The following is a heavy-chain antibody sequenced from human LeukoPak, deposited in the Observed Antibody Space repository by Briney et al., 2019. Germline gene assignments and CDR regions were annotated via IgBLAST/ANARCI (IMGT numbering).Heavy chain of an antibody. CDR1: GFTFSSYA. CDR3: AKIGPPGATQSGHPIDY. V-gene: IGHV3-23*01. Sequence: PGGSLRLSCAASGFTFSSYAMSWVRQAPGKGLEWVSAISGSGGGTYYADSVKGRFTISRDNSKNTLYLQMNSLRAEDTAVYYCAKIGPPGATQSGHPIDYWGQGTLVTVSS. D-gene: IGHD1-26*01. CDR2: ISGSGGGT. J-gene: IGHJ4*02.